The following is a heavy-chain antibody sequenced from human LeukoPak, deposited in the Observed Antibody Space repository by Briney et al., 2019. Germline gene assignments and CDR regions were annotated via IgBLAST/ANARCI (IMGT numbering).Heavy chain of an antibody. Sequence: GGSLRLSCAASGFIFSDHYMGWVRQAPGKGLEWVGRIRNKANSYTTEYAASVKGTFTISRDDSNNSLYLQMNSLTTEDTAVYYCTTGISTGTSSNFFYYALDVWGQGTTVTVSS. V-gene: IGHV3-72*01. D-gene: IGHD4-17*01. CDR1: GFIFSDHY. CDR2: IRNKANSYTT. CDR3: TTGISTGTSSNFFYYALDV. J-gene: IGHJ6*02.